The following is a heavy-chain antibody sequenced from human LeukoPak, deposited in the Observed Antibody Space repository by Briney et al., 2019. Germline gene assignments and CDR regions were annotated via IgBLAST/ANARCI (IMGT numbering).Heavy chain of an antibody. CDR2: IYPGDSDA. CDR3: AVGYRNGYLDY. J-gene: IGHJ4*02. D-gene: IGHD5-18*01. CDR1: GYSFTTSW. Sequence: GESLKISCKVSGYSFTTSWIGWVRQMPGKGLEWMGIIYPGDSDARYSPSFQGQVTMSADKSISTASLQWSSLKASDTAMYYCAVGYRNGYLDYWGQGTLATVAS. V-gene: IGHV5-51*01.